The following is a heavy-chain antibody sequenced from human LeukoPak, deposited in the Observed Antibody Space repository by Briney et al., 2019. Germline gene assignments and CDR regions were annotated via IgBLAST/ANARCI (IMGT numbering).Heavy chain of an antibody. D-gene: IGHD2/OR15-2a*01. CDR3: ATNRLAREYVDY. CDR2: IYYSGST. V-gene: IGHV4-39*01. Sequence: SETLSLTCTVSGGSIRSSTYYWGWVRQPPGKGLEWIGSIYYSGSTYYNPSLKSRVTISVDTSKNQFSLKLTSVTAADTAVYYCATNRLAREYVDYWGQGTLVTVSS. CDR1: GGSIRSSTYY. J-gene: IGHJ4*02.